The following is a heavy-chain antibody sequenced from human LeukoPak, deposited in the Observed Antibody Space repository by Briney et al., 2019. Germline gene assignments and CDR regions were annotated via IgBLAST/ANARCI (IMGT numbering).Heavy chain of an antibody. CDR1: GFTFSSYA. CDR2: ISYDGSNK. Sequence: PGRSLRLSCAASGFTFSSYAMHGVRQAPGKGLEWGVVISYDGSNKYYADSVKGQFTNSRDNSKNTLYLQMNSLRAEDTAVYYCARDRGFLQWPTDYYFDYWGQGTLVTVSS. V-gene: IGHV3-30*04. D-gene: IGHD4-11*01. J-gene: IGHJ4*02. CDR3: ARDRGFLQWPTDYYFDY.